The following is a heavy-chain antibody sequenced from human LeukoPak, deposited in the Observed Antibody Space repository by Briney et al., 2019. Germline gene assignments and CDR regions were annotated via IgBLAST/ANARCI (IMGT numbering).Heavy chain of an antibody. CDR2: IIPIFDTA. CDR3: ARGKTTVTTLGDAFDI. Sequence: SVKVSCKASGGTFSNYAISWVRQAPGQGLEWMGGIIPIFDTADYAQKFQGRVTITADESTSTAYMELSSLRSEDTAVYYCARGKTTVTTLGDAFDIWGQGTMVTVSS. J-gene: IGHJ3*02. V-gene: IGHV1-69*13. D-gene: IGHD4-17*01. CDR1: GGTFSNYA.